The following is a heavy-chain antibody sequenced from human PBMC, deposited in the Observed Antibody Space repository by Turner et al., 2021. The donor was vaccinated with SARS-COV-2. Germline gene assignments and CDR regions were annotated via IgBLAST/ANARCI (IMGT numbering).Heavy chain of an antibody. Sequence: QLQLQESGPGLGKPSETLSINCTVSGGSLSSSSYYWGWIRQPPGKGLEWIGNIYYSGISYYNPSLKSRVTISVDPSKNQFSLKLTSVTAADTAVYYCARLMDTAMDYYGTDVWGQGTTVTVSS. D-gene: IGHD5-18*01. J-gene: IGHJ6*02. V-gene: IGHV4-39*01. CDR3: ARLMDTAMDYYGTDV. CDR1: GGSLSSSSYY. CDR2: IYYSGIS.